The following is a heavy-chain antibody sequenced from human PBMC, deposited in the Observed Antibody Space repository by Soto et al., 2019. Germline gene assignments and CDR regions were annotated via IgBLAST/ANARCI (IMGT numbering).Heavy chain of an antibody. D-gene: IGHD2-8*01. CDR3: AKVREDLVLLVALDF. Sequence: GGSLRLSCAASGFTLSDYAIHWVRQAPGKGLEWVAVISDDASDKYYGDSVKGRFTISRDSSKNTLYLQMNNLRPEDTAVYYCAKVREDLVLLVALDFWGQGTLVTVSS. V-gene: IGHV3-30*18. J-gene: IGHJ4*02. CDR2: ISDDASDK. CDR1: GFTLSDYA.